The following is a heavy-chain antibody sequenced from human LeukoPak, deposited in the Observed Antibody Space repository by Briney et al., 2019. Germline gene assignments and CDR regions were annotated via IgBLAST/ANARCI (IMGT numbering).Heavy chain of an antibody. CDR3: ASSDIVATNLDQ. CDR2: INHSGST. V-gene: IGHV4-34*01. D-gene: IGHD5-12*01. CDR1: GGSFSGYY. Sequence: SETLSLTCAVYGGSFSGYYWSWIRQPPGKGLEWIGEINHSGSTNYNPSLKSRVTISVDTSKNQFSLRLSSVTAADTAIYYCASSDIVATNLDQWGQGTLVIVSS. J-gene: IGHJ4*02.